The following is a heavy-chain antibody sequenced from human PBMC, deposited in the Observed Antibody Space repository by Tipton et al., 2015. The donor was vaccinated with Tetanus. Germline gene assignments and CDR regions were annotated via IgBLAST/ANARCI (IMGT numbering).Heavy chain of an antibody. CDR1: GFTFSTYW. D-gene: IGHD3-9*01. CDR3: AKFLVVITQGYYHTMDV. J-gene: IGHJ6*02. CDR2: IDSDGSGT. Sequence: SLRFSCEASGFTFSTYWMHWVRQAPGKGLVWVSRIDSDGSGTTYADSVKGRFTISRDNSKNTLILQMNSLRAEDTAVYFCAKFLVVITQGYYHTMDVWGQGTTVTVSS. V-gene: IGHV3-74*01.